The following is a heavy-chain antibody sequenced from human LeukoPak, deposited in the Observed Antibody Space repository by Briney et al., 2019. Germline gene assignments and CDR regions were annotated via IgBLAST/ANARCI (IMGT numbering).Heavy chain of an antibody. V-gene: IGHV3-23*01. Sequence: GGSLRLSCAASGFNFRDYAMSWVRQAPGKGLEWVSSISYSVGITYYADSVKGRFTISRDNSKNTLYLRMSSLRAEDTAIYYCAKDSEGYWFDPWGQGTLVTVSS. CDR1: GFNFRDYA. J-gene: IGHJ5*02. CDR2: ISYSVGIT. CDR3: AKDSEGYWFDP.